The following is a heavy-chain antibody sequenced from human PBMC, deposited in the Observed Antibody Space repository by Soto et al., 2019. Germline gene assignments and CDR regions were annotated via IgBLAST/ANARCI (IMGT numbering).Heavy chain of an antibody. J-gene: IGHJ4*02. CDR3: ARFPFDSNDWTNPRYFDI. D-gene: IGHD3-22*01. Sequence: SETLSLTCAVYGGSFSDYYWSWIRQPPGKGLEWIGEINHSGITDYSPSLKSRVTMSVDTSKNQFSLKLTSVTAADTALYYCARFPFDSNDWTNPRYFDIWGQGTLVTVSS. V-gene: IGHV4-34*01. CDR2: INHSGIT. CDR1: GGSFSDYY.